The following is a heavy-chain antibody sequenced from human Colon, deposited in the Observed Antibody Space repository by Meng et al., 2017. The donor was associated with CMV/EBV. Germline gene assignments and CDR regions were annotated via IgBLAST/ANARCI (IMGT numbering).Heavy chain of an antibody. CDR3: ARGGGCSSSSCDLDY. D-gene: IGHD2-2*01. CDR1: GASISSGNW. J-gene: IGHJ4*02. Sequence: QVQVQESCPGLVKPSEXLSLTCVVSGASISSGNWWNWVRQPPGKGLEWIGDIYHSGSTNYNPSLKSRVTISVDKSKNQFSLKLSSVTAADTAMYYCARGGGCSSSSCDLDYWGQGVLVTVSS. V-gene: IGHV4-4*02. CDR2: IYHSGST.